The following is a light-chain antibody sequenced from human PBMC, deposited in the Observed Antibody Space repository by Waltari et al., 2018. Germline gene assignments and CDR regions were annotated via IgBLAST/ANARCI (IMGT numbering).Light chain of an antibody. CDR1: SSNIGAGYD. V-gene: IGLV1-40*01. CDR2: GDS. Sequence: QSVLTQPPSVSGAPGQRVTISCTGRSSNIGAGYDVHWYQQLPGTSPKLLIYGDSNRPSGVPDRFSGSKSGASASLAISGLQAEDEADYYCQSYDNSTSVLYVFGTGTKVTVL. J-gene: IGLJ1*01. CDR3: QSYDNSTSVLYV.